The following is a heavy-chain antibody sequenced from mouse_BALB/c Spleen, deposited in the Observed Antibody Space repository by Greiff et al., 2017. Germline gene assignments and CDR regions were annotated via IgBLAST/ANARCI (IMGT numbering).Heavy chain of an antibody. V-gene: IGHV1-18*01. CDR2: INPYNGGT. D-gene: IGHD2-1*01. Sequence: VQLQQSGPELVKPGASMKISCKASGYSFTGYTMNWVKQSHGKNLEWIGLINPYNGGTSYNQKFKGKATLTVDKSSSTAYMELLSLTSEDSAVYYCASGPYGNSAWFAYWGQGTLVTVSA. CDR1: GYSFTGYT. CDR3: ASGPYGNSAWFAY. J-gene: IGHJ3*01.